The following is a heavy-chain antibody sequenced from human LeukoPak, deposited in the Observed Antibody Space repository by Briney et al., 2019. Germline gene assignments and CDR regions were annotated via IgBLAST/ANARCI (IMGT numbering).Heavy chain of an antibody. CDR3: ARDGTYYYGSGSSPGSGY. CDR2: ISYDGDNK. CDR1: GFTFSSYA. D-gene: IGHD3-10*01. J-gene: IGHJ4*02. V-gene: IGHV3-30-3*01. Sequence: GGSLRLSCAASGFTFSSYAMHWVRQAPGKGLEWVAAISYDGDNKYYADSLKGRFTISRDNSKNTLYLQMNSLRAEDTAVYYCARDGTYYYGSGSSPGSGYWGQGTLVTVSS.